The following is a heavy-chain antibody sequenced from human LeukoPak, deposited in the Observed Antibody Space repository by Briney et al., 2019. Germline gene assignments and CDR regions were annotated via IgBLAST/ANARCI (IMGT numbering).Heavy chain of an antibody. D-gene: IGHD5-24*01. J-gene: IGHJ4*02. CDR1: GFPFSSYW. Sequence: GGSLRLSCAASGFPFSSYWMSWVRQAPGKGLEWVANIKQDGSEKYYVDSVKGRFTISRDNAKNSLYLQMNSLRAEDTAVYYCAREGGYNWSNDYWGQGTLVTVSS. CDR2: IKQDGSEK. V-gene: IGHV3-7*01. CDR3: AREGGYNWSNDY.